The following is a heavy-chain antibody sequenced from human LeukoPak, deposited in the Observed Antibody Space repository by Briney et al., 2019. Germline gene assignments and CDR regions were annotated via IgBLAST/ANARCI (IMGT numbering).Heavy chain of an antibody. V-gene: IGHV1-24*01. CDR3: ATIVVVPAAMVYNWFDP. CDR1: GYTLTELS. CDR2: FDPEDGET. Sequence: ASVKVSCKVSGYTLTELSMHWVRQAPGKGLEWMGGFDPEDGETIYAQKFQGRVTMTEDTSTDTAYMELSSLRSEDTAVYYCATIVVVPAAMVYNWFDPWGQGTLVTVSS. J-gene: IGHJ5*02. D-gene: IGHD2-2*01.